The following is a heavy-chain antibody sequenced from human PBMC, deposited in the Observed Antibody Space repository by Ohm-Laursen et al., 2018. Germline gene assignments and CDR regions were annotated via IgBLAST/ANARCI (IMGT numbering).Heavy chain of an antibody. D-gene: IGHD3-10*01. Sequence: SLRLSCSAPEVTFSSYSMNWVRQAPGKGLEWVSSISSSSSYIYYADSVKGRFTISRDNAKNSLYLQMNSLRAEDTAVYYCARDGSGSYYDYWGQGTLVTVSS. J-gene: IGHJ4*02. CDR3: ARDGSGSYYDY. V-gene: IGHV3-21*01. CDR2: ISSSSSYI. CDR1: EVTFSSYS.